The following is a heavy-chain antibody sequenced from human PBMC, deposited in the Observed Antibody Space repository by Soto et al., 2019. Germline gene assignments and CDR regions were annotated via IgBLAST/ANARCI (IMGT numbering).Heavy chain of an antibody. CDR2: VHYSGSF. D-gene: IGHD2-21*02. Sequence: SETLSLTCTVSGGSISFDHYHWTWIRQPPGKCLEWIGYVHYSGSFLYNPSLQSRVSISVDTSKNQFSLKLSSVTAADTAVYFCAREDDGGDRDYYGLDVWGQGTTVTVSS. CDR3: AREDDGGDRDYYGLDV. J-gene: IGHJ6*02. CDR1: GGSISFDHYH. V-gene: IGHV4-30-4*01.